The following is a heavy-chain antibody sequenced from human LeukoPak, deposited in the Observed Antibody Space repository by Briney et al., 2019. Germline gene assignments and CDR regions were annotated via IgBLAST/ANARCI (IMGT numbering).Heavy chain of an antibody. CDR3: ARGGRRWELLSHSEYFQH. Sequence: SETLSLTCAVYGGSFSGYYWSWIRQPPGKGLEWIGEINHSGSTNYNPSLKSRVTISVDTSKNQFSLKLSSVTAADTAVYYCARGGRRWELLSHSEYFQHWGQGTLVTVSS. CDR2: INHSGST. V-gene: IGHV4-34*01. CDR1: GGSFSGYY. D-gene: IGHD1-26*01. J-gene: IGHJ1*01.